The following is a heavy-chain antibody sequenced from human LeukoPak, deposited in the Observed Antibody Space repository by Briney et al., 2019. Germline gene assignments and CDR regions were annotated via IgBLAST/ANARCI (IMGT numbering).Heavy chain of an antibody. J-gene: IGHJ4*02. Sequence: SETLSLTCAVYGGSFSGYYWSWIRQPPGKGLEWIGEINHSGSTNYNPSLKSRVTISVDTSKNQFSLKLSSVTAADTAVYYCAGKAASGSYSFDYWGRGTLVTVSS. CDR1: GGSFSGYY. CDR2: INHSGST. D-gene: IGHD1-26*01. V-gene: IGHV4-34*01. CDR3: AGKAASGSYSFDY.